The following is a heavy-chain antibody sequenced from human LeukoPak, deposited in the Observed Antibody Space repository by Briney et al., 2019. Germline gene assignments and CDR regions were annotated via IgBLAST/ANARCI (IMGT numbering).Heavy chain of an antibody. D-gene: IGHD3-10*01. V-gene: IGHV3-7*01. CDR2: IRTDGSDK. CDR3: SGRDGSRNPWAY. CDR1: GFTFANFW. J-gene: IGHJ4*02. Sequence: PGGSLRLSCAASGFTFANFWMNWVRLAPGRGLEWLANIRTDGSDKYYVDSVRGRFPISRDNGKNFVYLEMNSLRVEATAVYSFSGRDGSRNPWAYWGQGTLVSVSS.